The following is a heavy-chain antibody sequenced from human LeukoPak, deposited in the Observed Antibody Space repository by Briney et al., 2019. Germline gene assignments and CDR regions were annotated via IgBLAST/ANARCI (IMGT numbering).Heavy chain of an antibody. CDR1: GFIFSSYA. Sequence: PGGSLRLSCAASGFIFSSYAMSWVRQAPGKGLEWVSAISGSGGSTYYADSVKGRFTISRDSSKNTLYLQMNSLRAEDTAVYYCAKRFPYSSSWFADYWGQGILVTVSS. V-gene: IGHV3-23*01. D-gene: IGHD6-13*01. CDR3: AKRFPYSSSWFADY. J-gene: IGHJ4*02. CDR2: ISGSGGST.